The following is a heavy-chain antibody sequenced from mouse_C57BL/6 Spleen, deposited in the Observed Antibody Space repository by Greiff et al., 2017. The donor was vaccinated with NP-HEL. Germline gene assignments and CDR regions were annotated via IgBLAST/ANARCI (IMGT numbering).Heavy chain of an antibody. V-gene: IGHV1-74*01. CDR1: GYTFTRYW. J-gene: IGHJ4*01. CDR3: AITYSNSYYAMDY. CDR2: IHPSDSDT. Sequence: VQLQQPGAELVKPGDSVKVSCKASGYTFTRYWMHWVKQRPGQGLEWIGRIHPSDSDTNYNQKFKGKATLTVDKSSSTAYMQLSSLTSEDSAVYYCAITYSNSYYAMDYWGQGTSVTVSS. D-gene: IGHD2-5*01.